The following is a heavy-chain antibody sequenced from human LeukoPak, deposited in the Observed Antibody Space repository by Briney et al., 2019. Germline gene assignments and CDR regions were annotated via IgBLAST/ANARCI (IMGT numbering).Heavy chain of an antibody. CDR1: GFTFSSYA. CDR2: ISGSGGST. CDR3: ARETQQHYSVGGMDV. V-gene: IGHV3-23*01. Sequence: GGSLRLSCAASGFTFSSYAMSWVRQAPGKGLEWVSAISGSGGSTYYAGSVKGRFTISRGNSKNTLYLQMNSLRAEDTAVYYCARETQQHYSVGGMDVWGQGTTVTVSS. J-gene: IGHJ6*02. D-gene: IGHD3-10*01.